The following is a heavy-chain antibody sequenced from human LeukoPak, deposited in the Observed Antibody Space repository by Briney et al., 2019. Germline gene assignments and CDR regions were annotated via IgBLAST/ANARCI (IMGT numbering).Heavy chain of an antibody. CDR2: ISSSSSYI. D-gene: IGHD3-10*01. Sequence: GGSLRLSCAASGFTFSSYSMNWVRQAPGKGLEWVSSISSSSSYIYYADSVKGRFTISRDNAKNSLYLQMNSLRAEDTAVYYCARARGMVRGVIIVRQPLDYWGQGTLVTVSS. CDR1: GFTFSSYS. V-gene: IGHV3-21*01. J-gene: IGHJ4*02. CDR3: ARARGMVRGVIIVRQPLDY.